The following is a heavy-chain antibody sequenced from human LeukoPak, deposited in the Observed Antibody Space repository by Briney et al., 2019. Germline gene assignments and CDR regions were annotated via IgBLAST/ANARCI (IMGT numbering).Heavy chain of an antibody. J-gene: IGHJ4*02. Sequence: GGSLRLSRAASGFSFISYGMHWVRQAPGKGLEWVGVISDDGRGKDYADSVKGRFTISRDNSKDTLYLQMNSLRAEDTAVYYRAKRPSDYGDYVSYFDYWGQGTLVTVSS. V-gene: IGHV3-30*18. CDR3: AKRPSDYGDYVSYFDY. D-gene: IGHD4-17*01. CDR1: GFSFISYG. CDR2: ISDDGRGK.